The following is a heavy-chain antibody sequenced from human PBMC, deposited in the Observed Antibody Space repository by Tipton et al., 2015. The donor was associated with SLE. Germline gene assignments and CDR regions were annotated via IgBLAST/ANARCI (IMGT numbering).Heavy chain of an antibody. D-gene: IGHD3-16*01. Sequence: QSGPEVKKPGASVKVSCKASGYTFTGYYIHWVRQAPGQGLEWMGRINPNSGGTNYAQKFQGRVTMTRDTSISTAYMELSRLRSDDTAVYYCAREGERMMDAFDIWGQGTMVTVSS. CDR1: GYTFTGYY. CDR2: INPNSGGT. J-gene: IGHJ3*02. CDR3: AREGERMMDAFDI. V-gene: IGHV1-2*06.